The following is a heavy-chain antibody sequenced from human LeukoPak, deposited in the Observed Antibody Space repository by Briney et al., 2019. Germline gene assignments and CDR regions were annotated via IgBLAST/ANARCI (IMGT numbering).Heavy chain of an antibody. V-gene: IGHV3-7*01. CDR1: GFTFSNYW. Sequence: GGSLRLSCAASGFTFSNYWMSWVRQAPGKGLEWVANIKQDGSEKNYVDSVKGRFTISRDNAKNSVYLQMNSLRVEDTAVYYCARDTSGPDYWGQGTLVTVSS. CDR3: ARDTSGPDY. CDR2: IKQDGSEK. D-gene: IGHD6-19*01. J-gene: IGHJ4*02.